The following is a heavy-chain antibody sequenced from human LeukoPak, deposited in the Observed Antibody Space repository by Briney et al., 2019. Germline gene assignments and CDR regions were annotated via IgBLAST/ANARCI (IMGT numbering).Heavy chain of an antibody. CDR2: ISYDGSNK. D-gene: IGHD3-22*01. J-gene: IGHJ4*02. CDR3: AKDMGLTGSSGFDY. V-gene: IGHV3-30-3*01. CDR1: GFTFSSYA. Sequence: QPGRSLRLSCAASGFTFSSYAMHWVRQAPGKGLEWVAVISYDGSNKYYADSVKGRFTISRDNAKNSLYLQMNSLRAEDTALYYCAKDMGLTGSSGFDYWGQGTLVTVSS.